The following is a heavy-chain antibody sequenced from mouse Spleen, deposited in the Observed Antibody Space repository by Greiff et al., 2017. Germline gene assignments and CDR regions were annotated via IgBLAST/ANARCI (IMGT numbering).Heavy chain of an antibody. CDR1: GFSLTSYG. J-gene: IGHJ2*01. Sequence: QVQLQQSGPGLVQPSQSLSITCTVSGFSLTSYGVHWVRQSPGKGLEWLGVIWRGGSTDYNAAFMSRLSITKDNSKSQVFFKMNSLQADDTAIYYCAKNEGGYGNSYFDYWGQGTTLTVSS. D-gene: IGHD2-1*01. CDR3: AKNEGGYGNSYFDY. V-gene: IGHV2-5*01. CDR2: IWRGGST.